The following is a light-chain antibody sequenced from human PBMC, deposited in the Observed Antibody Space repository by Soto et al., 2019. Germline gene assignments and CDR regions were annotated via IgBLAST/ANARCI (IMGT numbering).Light chain of an antibody. CDR1: QTISSW. CDR2: DAS. V-gene: IGKV1-5*01. J-gene: IGKJ1*01. CDR3: QQFNTYPTWT. Sequence: DIQMTQSHSTLSGSVGDRVTITCRASQTISSWLAWYQQKPGKAPKLLIYDASNLESGVPSRFSGSGSGTEFTLTISSLQPDDFATYYCQQFNTYPTWTFGQVAKVDIK.